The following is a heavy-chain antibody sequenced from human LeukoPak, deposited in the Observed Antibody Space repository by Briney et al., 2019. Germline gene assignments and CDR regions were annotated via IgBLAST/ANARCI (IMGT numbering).Heavy chain of an antibody. CDR2: IWYDGSNK. V-gene: IGHV3-33*08. CDR1: GFTFNGYS. J-gene: IGHJ4*02. CDR3: ARGNSGYRYGRYYFYY. D-gene: IGHD5-18*01. Sequence: PGGSLRLSCTASGFTFNGYSMNWVRQAPGKGLEWVAVIWYDGSNKYYADSVKGRFTISRDNSKNTLYLQMNSLRAEDTAVYYCARGNSGYRYGRYYFYYWGQGTLVTVSS.